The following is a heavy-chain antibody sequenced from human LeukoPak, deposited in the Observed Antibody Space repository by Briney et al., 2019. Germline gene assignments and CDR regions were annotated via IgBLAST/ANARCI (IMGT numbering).Heavy chain of an antibody. CDR3: ARGRRYYYDSSAPNWFDP. V-gene: IGHV4-34*01. D-gene: IGHD3-22*01. CDR2: INHSGST. J-gene: IGHJ5*02. CDR1: GGSFSGYY. Sequence: PSETLSLTCAVYGGSFSGYYWSWVRQPPGKGVEWIGEINHSGSTNYNPSLMSRVTISVDTSKNQFSLKLSSVTAADTAVYYCARGRRYYYDSSAPNWFDPWGQGTLVTVSS.